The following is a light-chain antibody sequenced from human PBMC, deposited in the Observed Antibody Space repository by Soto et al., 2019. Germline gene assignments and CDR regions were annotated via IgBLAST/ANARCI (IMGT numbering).Light chain of an antibody. CDR3: QKSYSTPIT. CDR1: QSISSY. CDR2: AAS. Sequence: DIQMTQSPSSLSASVGDRVTITCRASQSISSYLNWYQQKPRKAPKLLIYAASSLQSGVPSRFSGGGSGTDFTLTISSLRPEDFASYYCQKSYSTPITFGQGTRLEI. V-gene: IGKV1-39*01. J-gene: IGKJ5*01.